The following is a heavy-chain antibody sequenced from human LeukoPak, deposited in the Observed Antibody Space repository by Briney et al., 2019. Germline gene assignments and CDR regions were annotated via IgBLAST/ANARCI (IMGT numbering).Heavy chain of an antibody. CDR3: ARENYYDSSGYPIPFDY. Sequence: PSETLSLTCTVSGGSISSSSYYWGWIRQPPGKGLEWIGSIYYSGSTYYNPSLKSRVTISVDTSKNQFSLKLSSVTAADTAVYYCARENYYDSSGYPIPFDYWGQGTLVTVSS. CDR1: GGSISSSSYY. J-gene: IGHJ4*02. D-gene: IGHD3-22*01. V-gene: IGHV4-39*02. CDR2: IYYSGST.